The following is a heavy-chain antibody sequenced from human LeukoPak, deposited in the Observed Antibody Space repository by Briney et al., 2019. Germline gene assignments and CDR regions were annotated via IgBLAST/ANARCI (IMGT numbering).Heavy chain of an antibody. J-gene: IGHJ4*02. CDR1: GGPISSYC. CDR3: VDYSVYSKGY. Sequence: SETLSLTCTVSGGPISSYCWSWIRQPPGKGLEWIGYIYDNENTNYNPSLKSRVAISIDTSKNQFSLKLTSVTAADTAVYYCVDYSVYSKGYWGQGTLVTVSS. CDR2: IYDNENT. D-gene: IGHD4-11*01. V-gene: IGHV4-59*08.